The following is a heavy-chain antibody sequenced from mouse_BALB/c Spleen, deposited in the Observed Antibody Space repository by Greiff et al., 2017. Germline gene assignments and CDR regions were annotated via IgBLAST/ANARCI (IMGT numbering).Heavy chain of an antibody. V-gene: IGHV5-4*02. CDR1: GFTFSDYY. D-gene: IGHD1-1*01. CDR3: ARGPPFYCGSSYGAMDY. Sequence: DVMLVESGGGLVKPGGSLKLSCAASGFTFSDYYMYWVSQTPEKRLEWVATISDGGSYTYYPDSVKGRFTISRDNAKNNLYLQMSSLKSEDTAMYYCARGPPFYCGSSYGAMDYWGQGTSVTVSS. CDR2: ISDGGSYT. J-gene: IGHJ4*01.